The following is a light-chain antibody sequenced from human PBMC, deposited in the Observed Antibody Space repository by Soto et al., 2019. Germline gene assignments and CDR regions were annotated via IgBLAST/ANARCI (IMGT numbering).Light chain of an antibody. V-gene: IGKV3-15*01. CDR3: QQYNSYST. CDR2: GAS. Sequence: EIVMTQSPATLSVSPGERATLSCRASQSVSSNLAWYQQKPGQAPRLLIYGASTRATGIPARLSGRGSGTEFTPTISSLQPDDFATYYCQQYNSYSTFGQGTKVDIK. CDR1: QSVSSN. J-gene: IGKJ1*01.